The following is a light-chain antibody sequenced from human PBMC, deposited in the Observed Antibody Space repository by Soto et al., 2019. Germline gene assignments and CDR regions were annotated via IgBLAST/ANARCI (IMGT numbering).Light chain of an antibody. J-gene: IGLJ2*01. V-gene: IGLV2-8*01. CDR1: STNIGAYSD. CDR3: ISYARSLNFVV. Sequence: QSALTQPPSASGSPGQAVTISCTGTSTNIGAYSDVPWYQQHPGTAPKLMIYDNSKRPSGVPDRFSGSKSGNPASLAISGLQAEDEADYYCISYARSLNFVVFGGGTQLTV. CDR2: DNS.